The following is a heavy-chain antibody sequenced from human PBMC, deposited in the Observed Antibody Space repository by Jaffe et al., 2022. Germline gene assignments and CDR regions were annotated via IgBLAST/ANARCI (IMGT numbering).Heavy chain of an antibody. CDR1: GFTFSSYE. D-gene: IGHD7-27*01. J-gene: IGHJ6*03. CDR3: ARSPPALKWGYYMDV. Sequence: EVQLVESGGGLVQPGGSLRLSCAASGFTFSSYEMNWVRQAPGKGLEWVSYISSSGSTIYYADSVKGRFTISRDNAKNSLYLQMNSLRAEDTAVYYCARSPPALKWGYYMDVWGKGTTVTVSS. CDR2: ISSSGSTI. V-gene: IGHV3-48*03.